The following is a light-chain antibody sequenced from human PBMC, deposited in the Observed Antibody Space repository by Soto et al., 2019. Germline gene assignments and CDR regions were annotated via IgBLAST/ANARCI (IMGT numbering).Light chain of an antibody. CDR1: QSVLYTSNNKNY. CDR3: QQYYNTPGT. Sequence: DIVMTQSPDSLAVSLGERATINCKSSQSVLYTSNNKNYLAWYQQTPGQPPKLLVYWASTRESGVPDRFSGSGSGTDFTLTISSLQAEDVAVYYCQQYYNTPGTFGGGTKVEIK. J-gene: IGKJ4*01. V-gene: IGKV4-1*01. CDR2: WAS.